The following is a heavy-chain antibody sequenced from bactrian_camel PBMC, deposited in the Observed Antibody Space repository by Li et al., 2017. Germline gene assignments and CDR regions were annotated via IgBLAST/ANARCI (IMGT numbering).Heavy chain of an antibody. CDR2: IFTGGGNT. V-gene: IGHV3S1*01. CDR3: ATLSCRRGLQTMSPLHNQ. D-gene: IGHD1*01. Sequence: HVQLVESGGGSVQAGGSLTLSCAAGRYTYKRNCMGWFRQPPGKAREGIATIFTGGGNTYYIDSVKGRFTISQDHAKKTLFLQMNSLRTEDTAMYFCATLSCRRGLQTMSPLHNQWGQGTQVTVS. CDR1: RYTYKRNC. J-gene: IGHJ4*01.